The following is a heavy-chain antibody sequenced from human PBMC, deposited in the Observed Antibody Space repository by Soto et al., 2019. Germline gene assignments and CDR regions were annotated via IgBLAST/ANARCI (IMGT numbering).Heavy chain of an antibody. V-gene: IGHV1-69*01. CDR1: GGTFSSYA. Sequence: QVQLVQSGAEVKKPGSSVKVSCKASGGTFSSYAISWVRQAPGQGLEWMGVIIPIFGTANYSQKFQGRVTITADESTSTAYKELSSLRSEDTAVYYCAKGREVARPHYYYGMDVWGQGTTVTVSS. D-gene: IGHD6-6*01. CDR3: AKGREVARPHYYYGMDV. CDR2: IIPIFGTA. J-gene: IGHJ6*02.